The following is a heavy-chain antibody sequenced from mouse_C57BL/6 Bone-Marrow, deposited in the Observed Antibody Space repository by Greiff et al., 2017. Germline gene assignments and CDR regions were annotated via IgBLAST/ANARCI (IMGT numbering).Heavy chain of an antibody. J-gene: IGHJ1*03. V-gene: IGHV1-31*01. CDR1: GYSFTGYY. Sequence: EVQLQESGPELVKPGASVKISCKASGYSFTGYYMHWVKQSHGTILDWIGYIYPYNGVSSYNQKFKGKATLTVDKSSSTAYMELRSLTSEDSAVYYCARSSLNGANWDFDVWGTGTTVTVSS. CDR3: ARSSLNGANWDFDV. CDR2: IYPYNGVS.